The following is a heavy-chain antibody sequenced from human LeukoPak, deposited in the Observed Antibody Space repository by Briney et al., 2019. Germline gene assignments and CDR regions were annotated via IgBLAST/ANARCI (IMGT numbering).Heavy chain of an antibody. CDR3: ARRGYDRDY. D-gene: IGHD3-22*01. CDR1: GGSISSSSYY. J-gene: IGHJ4*02. V-gene: IGHV4-39*01. CDR2: IYYSGST. Sequence: PSETLSLTCTVSGGSISSSSYYWGWIRQPPGKGLEWIGSIYYSGSTYYNPSLKSRVTISVDTSKNQFSLKPSSVTAADTAVYYCARRGYDRDYWGQGTLVTVSS.